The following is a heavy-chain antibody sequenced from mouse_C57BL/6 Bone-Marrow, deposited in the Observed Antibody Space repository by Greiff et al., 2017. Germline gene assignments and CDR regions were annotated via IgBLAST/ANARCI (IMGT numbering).Heavy chain of an antibody. CDR3: AREGFITTVVAGDYAMDY. CDR1: GYTFTSYG. Sequence: QVQLQQSGAELARPGASVKLSCKASGYTFTSYGISWVKQRTGQGLEWIGEIYPRSGNTYYNEKFKGKATLTADKSSSTAYMELRSLTSEDSAVYFCAREGFITTVVAGDYAMDYWGQGTSVTVSS. D-gene: IGHD1-1*01. J-gene: IGHJ4*01. V-gene: IGHV1-81*01. CDR2: IYPRSGNT.